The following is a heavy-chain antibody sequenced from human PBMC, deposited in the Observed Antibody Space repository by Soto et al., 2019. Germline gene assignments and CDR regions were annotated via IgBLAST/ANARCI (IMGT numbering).Heavy chain of an antibody. D-gene: IGHD3-16*02. CDR3: ATYRFSDTWSKFGY. J-gene: IGHJ4*02. V-gene: IGHV4-31*11. CDR2: ISYSGSN. CDR1: GDSISSDAYY. Sequence: LSLTCAVSGDSISSDAYYWSWIRQHPGKGLEWIGYISYSGSNYYNPSLKGRVTISVDTSKNQFSLKLTSVTAADTAVYYCATYRFSDTWSKFGYWGQGTLVTVSS.